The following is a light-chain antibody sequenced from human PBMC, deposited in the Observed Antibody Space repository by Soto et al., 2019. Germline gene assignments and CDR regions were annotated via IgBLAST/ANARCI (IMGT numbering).Light chain of an antibody. CDR3: QQYNNWPWT. V-gene: IGKV3-15*01. CDR1: QSVSSN. Sequence: EIVMTQSPATQSVSPGERAALSCRASQSVSSNLAWYQQKPGQAPRLLIYGASTRATGIPARFSGSGSGTEFTLTLSSLQSEDFAVYYCQQYNNWPWTFGQGTKVEIQ. CDR2: GAS. J-gene: IGKJ1*01.